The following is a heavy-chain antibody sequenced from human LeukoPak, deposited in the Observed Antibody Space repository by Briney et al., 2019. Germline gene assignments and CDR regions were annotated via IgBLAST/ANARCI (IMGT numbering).Heavy chain of an antibody. CDR2: ISYDGSNK. Sequence: GRSLRLSCAASGFTFSSYAMHWVRQAPGKGLEWVSVISYDGSNKYYADSVKGRFTISRDNSKNTLYLQMNSLRAEDTAVYYCARSWLRLRYYYYGMDVWGQGTTVTVSS. J-gene: IGHJ6*02. CDR1: GFTFSSYA. CDR3: ARSWLRLRYYYYGMDV. V-gene: IGHV3-30*04. D-gene: IGHD5-12*01.